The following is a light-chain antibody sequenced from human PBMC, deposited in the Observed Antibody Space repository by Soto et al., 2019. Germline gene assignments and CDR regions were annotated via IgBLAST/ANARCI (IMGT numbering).Light chain of an antibody. V-gene: IGKV3-15*01. J-gene: IGKJ2*01. CDR2: GAS. CDR3: QQYNNWPYT. Sequence: EIVMTQSPATLSVSPGERATLSCRASQSVSSNLAWYQQKPGQAPRLLIYGASTSATGVPARFSGSGSGTEFTLTISSLQSGDFAVYYCQQYNNWPYTFGQGTKLEIK. CDR1: QSVSSN.